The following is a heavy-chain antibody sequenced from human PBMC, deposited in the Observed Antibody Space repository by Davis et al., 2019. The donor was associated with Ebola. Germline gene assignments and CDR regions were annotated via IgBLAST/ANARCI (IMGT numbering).Heavy chain of an antibody. CDR1: GGSFSGYY. Sequence: SETLSLTCAVYGGSFSGYYWSWIRQPPGKGLEWIGEINHSGSTNYNPSLKSRVTISVDTSKNQFSLKLSSVTAADTAVYYCARDNVAVAGNVWGQGTLVTVSS. J-gene: IGHJ4*02. V-gene: IGHV4-34*01. CDR2: INHSGST. CDR3: ARDNVAVAGNV. D-gene: IGHD6-19*01.